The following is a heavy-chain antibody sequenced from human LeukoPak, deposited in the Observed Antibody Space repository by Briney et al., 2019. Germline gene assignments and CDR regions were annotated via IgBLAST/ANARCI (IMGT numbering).Heavy chain of an antibody. V-gene: IGHV4-59*01. D-gene: IGHD3-3*01. CDR3: AKARAGRFLEGSDP. CDR1: GGSFSGYY. Sequence: KPSETLSLTCAVYGGSFSGYYWSWMRQPPGKGLEWIGYIYYSGSTNYNPSLKSRVTISVDTSKNQFSLKLSSVTAADTAVYYCAKARAGRFLEGSDPWGQGTLVTVSS. CDR2: IYYSGST. J-gene: IGHJ5*02.